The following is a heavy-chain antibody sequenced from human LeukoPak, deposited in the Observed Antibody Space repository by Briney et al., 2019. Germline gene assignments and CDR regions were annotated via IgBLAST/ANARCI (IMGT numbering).Heavy chain of an antibody. Sequence: SVKVSCKASGGTFITYGINWVRQAPGQGLEWMGGIVPMFGIANYAQKFEGRVSITADESSTTAYMELSSLRSEDTAFYYCATTSVRDGFNYFDYWGQGTLVPVSS. CDR3: ATTSVRDGFNYFDY. D-gene: IGHD5-24*01. J-gene: IGHJ4*02. CDR1: GGTFITYG. V-gene: IGHV1-69*19. CDR2: IVPMFGIA.